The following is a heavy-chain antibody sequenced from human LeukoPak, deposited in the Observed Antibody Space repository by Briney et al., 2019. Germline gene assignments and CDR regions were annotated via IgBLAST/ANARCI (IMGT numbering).Heavy chain of an antibody. J-gene: IGHJ3*02. Sequence: PGGSLRLSCAASGFTFSTNYMSWVRQAPGKGLEWVSVIYSGGSTYYADSVKGWFTISRDNSKNTLYLQMNSLRAEDTAVYYCAKASSPYYDFWSGYYTDGFDIWGQGTMVTVSS. V-gene: IGHV3-53*01. CDR3: AKASSPYYDFWSGYYTDGFDI. CDR2: IYSGGST. CDR1: GFTFSTNY. D-gene: IGHD3-3*01.